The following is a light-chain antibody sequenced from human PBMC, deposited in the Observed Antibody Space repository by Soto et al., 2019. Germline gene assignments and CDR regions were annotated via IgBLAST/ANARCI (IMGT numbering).Light chain of an antibody. Sequence: QSVLTQPASVSGSPGQSITISCPGTSSDVGAYNYVSWYQQHPGKAPKLMIYEVTNRPLGVSNRFSGSKSDNTASLTISGLQTEDEANYYCSSYTTSSTRVFGGGTKLTVL. J-gene: IGLJ2*01. CDR3: SSYTTSSTRV. V-gene: IGLV2-14*01. CDR1: SSDVGAYNY. CDR2: EVT.